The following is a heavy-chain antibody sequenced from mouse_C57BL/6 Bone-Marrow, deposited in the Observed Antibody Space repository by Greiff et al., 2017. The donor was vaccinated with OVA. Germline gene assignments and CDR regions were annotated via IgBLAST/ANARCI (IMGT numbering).Heavy chain of an antibody. CDR3: ARVRADGYFFDY. V-gene: IGHV1-22*01. D-gene: IGHD2-3*01. J-gene: IGHJ2*01. Sequence: DVHLVESGPELVKPGASVKMSCKASGYTFTDYNMHWVKQSHGKSLEWIGYINPNNGGTSYNQKFKGKATLTVNKSSSTAYMELRSLTSEDSAVYYCARVRADGYFFDYWGQGTTLTVSS. CDR1: GYTFTDYN. CDR2: INPNNGGT.